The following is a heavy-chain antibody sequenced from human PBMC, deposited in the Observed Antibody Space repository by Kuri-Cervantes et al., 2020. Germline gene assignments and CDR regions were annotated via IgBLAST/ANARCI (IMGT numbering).Heavy chain of an antibody. D-gene: IGHD2-21*01. J-gene: IGHJ6*03. CDR2: IKSKTDGGTT. V-gene: IGHV3-15*01. CDR1: GFTFSSYE. CDR3: TTSYLLTRDYYYYMDV. Sequence: LSLTCAASGFTFSSYEMNWVRQAPGKGLEWVGRIKSKTDGGTTDCAAPVKGRFTISRDDSKNTLYLQMNSLKTEDTAVYYCTTSYLLTRDYYYYMDVWGKGTTVTVSS.